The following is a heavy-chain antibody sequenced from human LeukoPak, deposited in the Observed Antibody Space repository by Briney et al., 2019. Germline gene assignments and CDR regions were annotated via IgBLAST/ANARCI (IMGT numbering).Heavy chain of an antibody. D-gene: IGHD3-22*01. V-gene: IGHV1-69*05. CDR1: GGTFSSYA. Sequence: ASVKVYCKASGGTFSSYAISWVRQAPGQGLEWMGRIIPIFGTANYAQKFQGRVTITTDESTSTAYMELSSLRSEDTAVYYCAREFGLWGGDSSGYSVWGQGTLVTVSS. J-gene: IGHJ4*02. CDR3: AREFGLWGGDSSGYSV. CDR2: IIPIFGTA.